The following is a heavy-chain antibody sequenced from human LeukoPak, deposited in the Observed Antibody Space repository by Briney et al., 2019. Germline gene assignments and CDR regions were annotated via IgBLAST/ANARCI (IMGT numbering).Heavy chain of an antibody. CDR1: GGSFSGYY. Sequence: PSETLSLTCAVYGGSFSGYYWSWIRQPPGKGLEWIGEINHSGSTNYNPSLKCRVTISVDTSKNQFSLKLSSVTAADTAVYYCARAASLRLGLGLYYYYYGMDVWGQGTTVTVSS. D-gene: IGHD3-16*01. CDR2: INHSGST. V-gene: IGHV4-34*01. CDR3: ARAASLRLGLGLYYYYYGMDV. J-gene: IGHJ6*02.